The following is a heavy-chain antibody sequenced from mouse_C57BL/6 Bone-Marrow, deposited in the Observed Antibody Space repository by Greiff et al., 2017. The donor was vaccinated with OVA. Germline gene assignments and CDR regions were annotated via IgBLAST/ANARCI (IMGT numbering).Heavy chain of an antibody. J-gene: IGHJ1*03. D-gene: IGHD3-1*01. CDR1: GFTFSSYG. Sequence: VQLVESGGDLVKPGGSLKLSCAASGFTFSSYGMSWVRQTPDKRLEWVATISSGGSYTYFPDTVKVRFSISRYTAKNTLYLQMSSLKSEDRAMYYCARRAPYWYYDVWGTGTTVNVSS. V-gene: IGHV5-6*01. CDR2: ISSGGSYT. CDR3: ARRAPYWYYDV.